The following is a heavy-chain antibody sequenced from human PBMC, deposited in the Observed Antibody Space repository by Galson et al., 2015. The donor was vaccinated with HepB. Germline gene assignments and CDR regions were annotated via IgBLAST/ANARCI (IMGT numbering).Heavy chain of an antibody. V-gene: IGHV3-49*03. J-gene: IGHJ5*02. CDR1: GFTFGDYA. CDR3: TRDGIVVVPAAIGVHHWFDP. Sequence: SLRLSCAASGFTFGDYAMSWLRQAPGKGLEWVGFIRSKAYGGTTEYAASVKGRFTISRDDSKSIAYLQMNSLKTEDTAVYYCTRDGIVVVPAAIGVHHWFDPWGQGTLVTVSS. D-gene: IGHD2-2*01. CDR2: IRSKAYGGTT.